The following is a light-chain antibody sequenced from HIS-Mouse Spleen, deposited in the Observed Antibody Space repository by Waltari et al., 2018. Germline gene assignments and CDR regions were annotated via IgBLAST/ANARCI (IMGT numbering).Light chain of an antibody. CDR3: CSYAGSSTVV. Sequence: QSALTQPASVSGSPGQSITISCTGTSSDVWSSNLVSWYQQTPGKAPKLMIYEGSKRPSGVSNLFSGSKSGNAASLTISGLQAEDEADYYCCSYAGSSTVVFGGGTKLTVL. V-gene: IGLV2-23*01. J-gene: IGLJ3*02. CDR1: SSDVWSSNL. CDR2: EGS.